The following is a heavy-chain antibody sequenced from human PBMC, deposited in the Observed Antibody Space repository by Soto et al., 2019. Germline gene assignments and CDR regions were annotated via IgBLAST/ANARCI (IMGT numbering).Heavy chain of an antibody. J-gene: IGHJ5*02. D-gene: IGHD6-19*01. CDR1: GFTFSSSA. CDR2: IRVGGGDT. V-gene: IGHV3-23*01. Sequence: EVRLLESEGGLAQPGGSRRLSCAASGFTFSSSAMNWVRQAPGKGLEWVSSIRVGGGDTFYADSVRGRFTVSRDISRKTLYLQMNGLRAEDTAIYYCVKCSVGTVRTSGWCNWFDPWGQGTLVTVSS. CDR3: VKCSVGTVRTSGWCNWFDP.